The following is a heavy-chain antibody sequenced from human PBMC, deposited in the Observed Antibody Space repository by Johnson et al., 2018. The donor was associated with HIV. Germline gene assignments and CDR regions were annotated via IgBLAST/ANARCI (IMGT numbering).Heavy chain of an antibody. J-gene: IGHJ3*01. V-gene: IGHV3-30*03. Sequence: QVQLVESGGGVVQPGRSLRLSCAASGFSLGSFGMHWVRQAPGKGLEWVAVISYDGTETYYAESVKARFTISRDNSKNTLYLVLNRVRPEDTAVYYCARGQIAARWSDALHFWGQGTKVTISS. CDR3: ARGQIAARWSDALHF. CDR1: GFSLGSFG. D-gene: IGHD6-6*01. CDR2: ISYDGTET.